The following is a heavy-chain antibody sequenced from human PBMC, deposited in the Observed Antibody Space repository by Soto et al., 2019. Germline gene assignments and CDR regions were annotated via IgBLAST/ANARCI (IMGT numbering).Heavy chain of an antibody. Sequence: QPGGSLRLSCAASGFTFSSYAMHWVRQAPGKGLEWVAVISYDGSNKYYADSVKGRFTISRDNSKNTLYLQMNSLRAEDTAVYYCASIRWEWNYYYYGMDVWGQGPTVTVSS. D-gene: IGHD1-26*01. J-gene: IGHJ6*02. CDR3: ASIRWEWNYYYYGMDV. V-gene: IGHV3-30-3*01. CDR1: GFTFSSYA. CDR2: ISYDGSNK.